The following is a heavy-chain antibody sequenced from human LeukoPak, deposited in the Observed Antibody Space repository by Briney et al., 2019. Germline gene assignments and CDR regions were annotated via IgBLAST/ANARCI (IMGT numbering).Heavy chain of an antibody. CDR1: GFTFSSYW. CDR2: INSDGSST. D-gene: IGHD3-10*01. V-gene: IGHV3-74*01. Sequence: GGSLRLSCAASGFTFSSYWMHWVRQAPGKGLVWVSRINSDGSSTSYADSVKGRFTISRDNAKNTLYLQMNSLSAEDTAVYYCARDSPGWGGFDYWGQGTLVTVSS. J-gene: IGHJ4*02. CDR3: ARDSPGWGGFDY.